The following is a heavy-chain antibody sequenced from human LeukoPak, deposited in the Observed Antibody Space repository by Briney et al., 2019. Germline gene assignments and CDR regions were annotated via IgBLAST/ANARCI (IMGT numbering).Heavy chain of an antibody. V-gene: IGHV3-64*01. CDR1: GFTFCSYG. Sequence: GGSLRLSCAASGFTFCSYGMHWVRQAPGKGLEFVSTIRRDATTTNYGNYVKGRFTISRDNSKNTLYLQMGSLRAEDMAVYYCARDNGMLPGAFDLWGQGTMVTVSS. CDR2: IRRDATTT. CDR3: ARDNGMLPGAFDL. J-gene: IGHJ3*01. D-gene: IGHD2-8*01.